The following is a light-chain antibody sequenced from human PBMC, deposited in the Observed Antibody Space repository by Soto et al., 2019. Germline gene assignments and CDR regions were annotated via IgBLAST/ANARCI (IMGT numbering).Light chain of an antibody. CDR2: EVN. V-gene: IGLV2-23*02. CDR3: CSYAGSSTWV. J-gene: IGLJ3*02. CDR1: SSNFGSYDL. Sequence: QSALTQPASVSGSPGQSITISCTGTSSNFGSYDLVSWYQQHPGKAPELIIYEVNKRPSGVSNRFSGSKSGNTASLTISGLQAEDEAHYYCCSYAGSSTWVFGGGTQLTVL.